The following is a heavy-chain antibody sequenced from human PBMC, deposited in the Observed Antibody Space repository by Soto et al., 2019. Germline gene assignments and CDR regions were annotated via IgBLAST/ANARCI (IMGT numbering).Heavy chain of an antibody. CDR1: GFSLSTSGMC. D-gene: IGHD6-13*01. CDR3: ARSEYSSSWYEVFDY. V-gene: IGHV2-70*11. J-gene: IGHJ4*02. CDR2: IDWDDDK. Sequence: SGPTLVNPTQTLTLTCTFSGFSLSTSGMCVSWIRQPPGKALEWLARIDWDDDKYYSTSLKTRLTISKDTSKNQVVLTMTNMDPVDTATYYCARSEYSSSWYEVFDYWGQGTLVTVSS.